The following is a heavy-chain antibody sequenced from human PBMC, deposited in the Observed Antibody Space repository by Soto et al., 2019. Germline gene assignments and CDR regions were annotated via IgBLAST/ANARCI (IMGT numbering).Heavy chain of an antibody. Sequence: ASVKVSCKASGGTFSSYAISWVRQAPGQGLEWMGGIIPIFGTANYAQKFQGRVTITADESTSTAYMELSSLRSEDTAVYYCARDRVTAITYYYYYGMDVWGQGTTVTV. V-gene: IGHV1-69*13. CDR1: GGTFSSYA. D-gene: IGHD2-21*02. J-gene: IGHJ6*02. CDR2: IIPIFGTA. CDR3: ARDRVTAITYYYYYGMDV.